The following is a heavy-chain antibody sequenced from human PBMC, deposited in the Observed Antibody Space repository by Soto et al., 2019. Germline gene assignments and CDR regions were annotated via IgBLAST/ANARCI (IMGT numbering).Heavy chain of an antibody. CDR2: VTHDGTER. J-gene: IGHJ1*01. Sequence: QVQLVASGGGVVQPGRSLSLSCAASGFTLSGHGLHWVRQAPGKGLEWVAVVTHDGTERHYPDSVKGRFTITRDISKNTCYLQMNSLRVEDTAMYYFAREKNSGYYRTVEARGQGTLVTVSS. CDR1: GFTLSGHG. CDR3: AREKNSGYYRTVEA. D-gene: IGHD3-10*01. V-gene: IGHV3-30*03.